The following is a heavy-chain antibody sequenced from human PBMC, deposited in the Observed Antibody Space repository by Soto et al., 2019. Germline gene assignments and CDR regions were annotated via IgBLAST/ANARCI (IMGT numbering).Heavy chain of an antibody. CDR2: INGNADNS. Sequence: EVQLAESGGGLVLTGGSLRLSCAASGFSFVSYWRHWVRQGPGEGLAWVSRINGNADNSDYADSVKGRFTISRDNAMNRLYLQMDSLRADDTGVYYCVRDFRGAVAGSEFDHWGQGTLVTVSS. D-gene: IGHD6-19*01. CDR3: VRDFRGAVAGSEFDH. CDR1: GFSFVSYW. J-gene: IGHJ4*02. V-gene: IGHV3-74*01.